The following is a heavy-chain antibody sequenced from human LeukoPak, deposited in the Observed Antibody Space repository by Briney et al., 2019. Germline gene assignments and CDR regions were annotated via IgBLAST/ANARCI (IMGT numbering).Heavy chain of an antibody. V-gene: IGHV1-8*01. CDR1: GYTFTSYD. D-gene: IGHD3-10*01. Sequence: ASVKVSCKASGYTFTSYDINWVRQATGQGLEWMGWMNPNSGNTGSAQKFQGSVAMTRNTSTATAYMELSSLKSEDTAVYYCARVNTYYYGSGVSRAFHMWGQGTMVTVSS. J-gene: IGHJ3*02. CDR3: ARVNTYYYGSGVSRAFHM. CDR2: MNPNSGNT.